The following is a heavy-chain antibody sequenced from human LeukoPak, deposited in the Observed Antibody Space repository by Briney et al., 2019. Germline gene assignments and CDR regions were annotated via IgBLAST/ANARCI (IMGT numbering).Heavy chain of an antibody. J-gene: IGHJ5*02. V-gene: IGHV3-23*01. D-gene: IGHD6-19*01. CDR1: GFTFSSYA. CDR3: ASRSGWLGRTSFDP. Sequence: PGGSLRLSCAASGFTFSSYAMSWVRQAPGKGLEWVSAISGSGGSTYYADSVKGRFTISRDSSKNTLYLQMNSLRAEDTAVYYCASRSGWLGRTSFDPWGQGTLVTVSS. CDR2: ISGSGGST.